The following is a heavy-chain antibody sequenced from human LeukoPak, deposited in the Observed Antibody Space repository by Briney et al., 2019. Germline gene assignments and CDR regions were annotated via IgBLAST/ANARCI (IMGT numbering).Heavy chain of an antibody. CDR2: ISSSSSYI. V-gene: IGHV3-21*01. CDR3: ARASQWGYVYDYFDY. CDR1: GFTFSSYS. J-gene: IGHJ4*02. Sequence: GGSLRLSCAASGFTFSSYSMNWVRQAPGKGLEWVSSISSSSSYIYYADSVEGRFTISRDDAKNSLYLQMNSLRAEDTAVYYCARASQWGYVYDYFDYWGQGTLVTVSS. D-gene: IGHD5-18*01.